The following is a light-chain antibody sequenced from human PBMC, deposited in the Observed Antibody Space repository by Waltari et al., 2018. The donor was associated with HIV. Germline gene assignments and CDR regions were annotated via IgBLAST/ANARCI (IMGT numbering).Light chain of an antibody. CDR3: SSYRGDNMPVV. CDR2: AVS. J-gene: IGLJ2*01. CDR1: TSDIGGFKF. Sequence: HSALTQPASVSGSPGQSISISCNGSTSDIGGFKFVSWYQQCPGKPPKLLIYAVSDRPSGVSSRFSGSTSGNLAPLAISGLRAGDECLYFCSSYRGDNMPVVFGAGT. V-gene: IGLV2-14*03.